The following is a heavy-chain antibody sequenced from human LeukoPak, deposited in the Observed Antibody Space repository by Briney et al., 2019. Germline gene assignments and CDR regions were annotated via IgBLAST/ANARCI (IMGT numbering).Heavy chain of an antibody. Sequence: PGGSLRLSCAASGFTFTSHWMSWVRQAPGKGLEWVARMNLDGSEKYYVDSVKGRFTISRDNAKTSLYLEMNSLRAEDTAVYYCARDATYGTNGVCYTRFDYWAREPWSPSPQ. D-gene: IGHD2-8*01. V-gene: IGHV3-7*01. CDR1: GFTFTSHW. CDR2: MNLDGSEK. CDR3: ARDATYGTNGVCYTRFDY. J-gene: IGHJ4*02.